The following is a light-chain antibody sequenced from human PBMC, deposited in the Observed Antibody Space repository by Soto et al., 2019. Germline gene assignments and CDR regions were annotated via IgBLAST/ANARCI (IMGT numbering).Light chain of an antibody. CDR3: QNLRTWSPLT. V-gene: IGKV3D-11*03. CDR1: QGFXSN. CDR2: YES. Sequence: KQCAVAVPVNPGERATLACRASQGFXSNLDCYQGKPGQAPRPLSSYESNRATAIVARFIGSGSGRDSALTLSSLSPEAVWVEECQNLRTWSPLTVGHGTQVEIK. J-gene: IGKJ3*01.